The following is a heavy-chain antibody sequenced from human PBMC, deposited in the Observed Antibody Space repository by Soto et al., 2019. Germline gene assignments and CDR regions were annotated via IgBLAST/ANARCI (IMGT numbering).Heavy chain of an antibody. D-gene: IGHD2-2*01. V-gene: IGHV1-69*01. CDR3: AREVGTRGPYYYFDN. Sequence: QVQLVQSGAEVRKPGSSVKVSCKASGGTLRRYVISWVRQAPGQGLEWLGGITPVLGTTNYVQNFQGRLTITADESATTVYMELGSLQSEDTAVYYCAREVGTRGPYYYFDNWGQGTLVTVSS. J-gene: IGHJ4*02. CDR1: GGTLRRYV. CDR2: ITPVLGTT.